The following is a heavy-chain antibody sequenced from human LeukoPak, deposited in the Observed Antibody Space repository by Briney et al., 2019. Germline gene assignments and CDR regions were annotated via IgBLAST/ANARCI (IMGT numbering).Heavy chain of an antibody. CDR3: ARAPYDFWSGYADY. CDR1: GFTFSSYW. J-gene: IGHJ4*02. D-gene: IGHD3-3*01. Sequence: GGSLRLSCAASGFTFSSYWMSWVRQAPGKGLEWVANIKQDGSEKYYVDSVKGRFTISRDNAKNSLYLQMNSLRAEDTAVYYCARAPYDFWSGYADYWGQGTLVTVSS. V-gene: IGHV3-7*01. CDR2: IKQDGSEK.